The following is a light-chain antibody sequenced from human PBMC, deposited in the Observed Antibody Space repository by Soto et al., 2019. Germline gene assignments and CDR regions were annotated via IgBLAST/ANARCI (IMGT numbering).Light chain of an antibody. V-gene: IGKV4-1*01. Sequence: DIVLTQSPDSLAVSLGERATINCKSSQTILYGPNNKNYLAWYQQKPGQHPKLLIYWASTRESGVPDRFSGSGSETDFTLTISSLQAEDVAVYYCQQYYNAPQNFGQGTKVEIK. CDR1: QTILYGPNNKNY. CDR3: QQYYNAPQN. CDR2: WAS. J-gene: IGKJ1*01.